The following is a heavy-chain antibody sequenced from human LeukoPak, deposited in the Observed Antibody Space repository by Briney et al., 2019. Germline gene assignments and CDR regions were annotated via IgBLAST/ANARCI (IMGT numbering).Heavy chain of an antibody. CDR2: IHYSGST. V-gene: IGHV4-59*12. CDR3: ARVEMATINPIDY. J-gene: IGHJ4*02. CDR1: GGSISSYY. D-gene: IGHD5-24*01. Sequence: SETLSLTCTVSGGSISSYYWSWIRQPPGKGLVWIGYIHYSGSTNYNPSLKSRVTISVDTSKNQFSLKLSSVTAADTAVYYCARVEMATINPIDYWGQGTLVTVSS.